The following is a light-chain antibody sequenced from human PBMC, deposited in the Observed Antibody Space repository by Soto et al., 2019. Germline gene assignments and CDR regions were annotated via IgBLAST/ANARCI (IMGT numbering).Light chain of an antibody. CDR1: QSVSSY. J-gene: IGKJ3*01. CDR3: QQRSNWPT. CDR2: GAS. V-gene: IGKV3-11*01. Sequence: EIVLTQSPATLSLSPGERATLSCRASQSVSSYLAWYQQKPGQAPRLLIYGASTRATGIPARFSGSGSGTDFTLTISSLEPEDFAVYYCQQRSNWPTFGPGTKVDIK.